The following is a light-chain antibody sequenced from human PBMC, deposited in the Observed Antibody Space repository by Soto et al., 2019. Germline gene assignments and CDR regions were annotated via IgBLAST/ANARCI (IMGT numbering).Light chain of an antibody. Sequence: SVLTQPPSVSGAPGQRVTISCTGSSSNIGAGYNVHWYQQLPGTAPKLLIYYNSNRPSGVPDRFSGSKSGTSASLAITGLQAEDEADYYCQSYDSRLSGWVFGGGTKLTVL. J-gene: IGLJ3*02. CDR2: YNS. CDR3: QSYDSRLSGWV. CDR1: SSNIGAGYN. V-gene: IGLV1-40*01.